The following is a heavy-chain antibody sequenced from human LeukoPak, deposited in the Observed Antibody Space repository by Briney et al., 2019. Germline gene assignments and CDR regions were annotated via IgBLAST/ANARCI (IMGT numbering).Heavy chain of an antibody. D-gene: IGHD3-10*01. V-gene: IGHV4-59*01. CDR2: IYFTGTT. J-gene: IGHJ4*02. CDR1: GASITNYY. Sequence: SETLSLTCTVSGASITNYYWSWVRQPPGKALEWIGYIYFTGTTNYNPSLKSRVTISVDMSKNQVSLKLSSVTPADTALYYCARGEHFASGSYHYWGQGTLVTVSS. CDR3: ARGEHFASGSYHY.